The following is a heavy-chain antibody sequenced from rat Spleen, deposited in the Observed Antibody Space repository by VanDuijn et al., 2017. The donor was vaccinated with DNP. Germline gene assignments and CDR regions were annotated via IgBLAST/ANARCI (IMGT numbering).Heavy chain of an antibody. J-gene: IGHJ2*01. Sequence: EVQLVESGGGSVQPGRSLKLSCTASGFTFSDYYMAWVRQAPTKGLEWVAYTNYDGGSTYNGDSVKGRFTISRDNAKSTLYLQINSLRSEDMATYYCARHVLPLRIWDYWGQGVMVTVSS. CDR2: TNYDGGST. V-gene: IGHV5-22*01. D-gene: IGHD1-6*01. CDR3: ARHVLPLRIWDY. CDR1: GFTFSDYY.